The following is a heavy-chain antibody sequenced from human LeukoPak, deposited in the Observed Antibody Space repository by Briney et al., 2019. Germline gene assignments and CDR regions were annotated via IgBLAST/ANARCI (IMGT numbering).Heavy chain of an antibody. J-gene: IGHJ6*03. CDR2: MTSSSTYI. CDR3: ARMSVGQGGDHILFYMDV. CDR1: GFDFSGYS. V-gene: IGHV3-21*01. D-gene: IGHD2/OR15-2a*01. Sequence: KPGGSLRLSCAASGFDFSGYSMTWVRQAPGKGLEWVASMTSSSTYIDYADSVKGRFTLSRDNAENSLYLQMHSLRVDDMAVYYCARMSVGQGGDHILFYMDVWGKGTTVTVSS.